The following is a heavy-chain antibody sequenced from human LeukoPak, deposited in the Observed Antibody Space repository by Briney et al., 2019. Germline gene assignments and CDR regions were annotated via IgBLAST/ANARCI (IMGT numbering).Heavy chain of an antibody. J-gene: IGHJ4*02. Sequence: PGGSLRLSCAASGFTFSSYAMSWVRQAPGKGLEWVSAISGSGGSTYYADSVKGRSTISRDNSKNTLYLQMNSLRAEDTAVYYCAKSEDDYDILTGYYPLLWFDYWGQGTLVTVSS. V-gene: IGHV3-23*01. CDR1: GFTFSSYA. CDR2: ISGSGGST. CDR3: AKSEDDYDILTGYYPLLWFDY. D-gene: IGHD3-9*01.